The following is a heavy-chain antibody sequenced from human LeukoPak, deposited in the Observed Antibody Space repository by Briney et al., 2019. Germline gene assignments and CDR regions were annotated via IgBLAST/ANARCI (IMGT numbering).Heavy chain of an antibody. CDR3: ARVRRSCSSTSCYTNPAYYYYYMDV. J-gene: IGHJ6*03. CDR2: ISAYNGNT. CDR1: GYTFTSYG. V-gene: IGHV1-18*01. D-gene: IGHD2-2*02. Sequence: ASVKVSCKASGYTFTSYGISWVRQAPGQGLEWMGWISAYNGNTNYAQKLQGRVTMTTDTSTSTAYMELRSLRSDDTAVYYCARVRRSCSSTSCYTNPAYYYYYMDVWGKGTTVTVSS.